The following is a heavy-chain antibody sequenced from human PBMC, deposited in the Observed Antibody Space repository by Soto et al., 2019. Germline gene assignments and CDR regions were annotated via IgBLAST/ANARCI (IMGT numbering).Heavy chain of an antibody. J-gene: IGHJ6*02. V-gene: IGHV1-18*01. D-gene: IGHD3-16*01. Sequence: ASVKVSCKASGYTFIRYGITWVRQAPGXXXXXMGWISPYNDYTIYAQKLQGRXXXXXXXXXXTXYLXXXSLKSDDTAVYYCARGGYYDNTWGRLSHYGLDVWGQGTSVTVSS. CDR1: GYTFIRYG. CDR2: ISPYNDYT. CDR3: ARGGYYDNTWGRLSHYGLDV.